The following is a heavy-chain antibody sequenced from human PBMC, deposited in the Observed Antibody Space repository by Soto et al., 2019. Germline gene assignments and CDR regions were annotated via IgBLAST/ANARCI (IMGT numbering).Heavy chain of an antibody. J-gene: IGHJ4*02. CDR2: ISGSGGSI. CDR1: GFTFSNCA. V-gene: IGHV3-23*01. D-gene: IGHD1-1*01. CDR3: VKEYTWNDHFDF. Sequence: PGGSLRLSCEASGFTFSNCAMSWVRQAPGKGLEWVSRISGSGGSIDYADSGKGRFTISRDNSKNTLYLQMNSMRAEDTAIYYCVKEYTWNDHFDFWGQGTPVTAPQ.